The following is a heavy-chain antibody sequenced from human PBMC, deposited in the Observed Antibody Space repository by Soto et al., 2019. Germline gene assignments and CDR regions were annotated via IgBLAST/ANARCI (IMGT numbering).Heavy chain of an antibody. Sequence: QVTLKETGPVLVKPTENLTLTCTVSGFSLSNARMGVSWIRQPPGKALEWLAHIFSNDEKSYSTSLKSRLTTSKDTSKSQVVLTMTNMDPVDPATYCCARMGGSYVLTWSDPFGQGTIVTVSS. D-gene: IGHD3-16*01. CDR2: IFSNDEK. V-gene: IGHV2-26*01. CDR3: ARMGGSYVLTWSDP. CDR1: GFSLSNARMG. J-gene: IGHJ5*02.